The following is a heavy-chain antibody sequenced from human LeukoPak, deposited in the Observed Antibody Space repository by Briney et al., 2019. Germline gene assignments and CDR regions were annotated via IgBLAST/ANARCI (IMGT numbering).Heavy chain of an antibody. D-gene: IGHD6-6*01. J-gene: IGHJ5*02. Sequence: KCAVTLSLPCTVSGRSISSSSDYWGWIRQPPGKGLEFIGNIYETGSTYYNPSLKSRVTIFVDTSKNQFSLRLSSVTAADTALYYCARRYSSSPFNYFDPWGQGTLVTVSS. CDR3: ARRYSSSPFNYFDP. V-gene: IGHV4-39*01. CDR2: IYETGST. CDR1: GRSISSSSDY.